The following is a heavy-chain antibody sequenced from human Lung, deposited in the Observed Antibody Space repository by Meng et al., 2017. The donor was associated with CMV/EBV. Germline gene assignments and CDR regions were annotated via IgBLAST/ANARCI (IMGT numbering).Heavy chain of an antibody. Sequence: PLQAAGPGPVKPSWPRALIFACSGGSSSISTWGSWVRQPPGKGLEWIGEIYHSGGTNYNPSLRCRVTRSLDKSKNQFSLTLRSVTAADTAVYYCARDPYATGWAGWGQGTLVTVSS. J-gene: IGHJ4*02. CDR3: ARDPYATGWAG. CDR2: IYHSGGT. CDR1: GGSSSISTW. D-gene: IGHD6-19*01. V-gene: IGHV4-4*02.